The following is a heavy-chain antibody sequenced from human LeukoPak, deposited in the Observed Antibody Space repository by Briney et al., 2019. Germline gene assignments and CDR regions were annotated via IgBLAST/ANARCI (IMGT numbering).Heavy chain of an antibody. CDR1: GGSISSSSYY. J-gene: IGHJ4*02. CDR3: ARVVGKSGSYYFGY. CDR2: IYYSGST. V-gene: IGHV4-39*07. D-gene: IGHD1-26*01. Sequence: SETLSLTCTVSGGSISSSSYYWGWIRQPPGKGLEWIGSIYYSGSTYYNPSLKSRVTISVDTSKNQFSLKLSSVTAADTAVYYCARVVGKSGSYYFGYRGQGTLVTVSS.